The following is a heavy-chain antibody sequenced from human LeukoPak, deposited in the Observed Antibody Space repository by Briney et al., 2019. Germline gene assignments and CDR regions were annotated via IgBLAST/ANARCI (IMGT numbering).Heavy chain of an antibody. V-gene: IGHV4-59*08. Sequence: MTSETLSLTCTVSSGSISSYYWSWIRQPPGKGLEWIGYDYYSGSANYNPSLKSRVTISVDTSKNQFSLKLSSVTAADTAVYYCARHEKLGQFDYWGQGTLVTVSS. D-gene: IGHD3-10*01. CDR1: SGSISSYY. CDR3: ARHEKLGQFDY. J-gene: IGHJ4*02. CDR2: DYYSGSA.